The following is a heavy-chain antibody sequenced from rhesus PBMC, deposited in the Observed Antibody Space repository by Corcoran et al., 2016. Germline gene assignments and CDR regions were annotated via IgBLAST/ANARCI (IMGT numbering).Heavy chain of an antibody. CDR2: IYGNSGST. J-gene: IGHJ1*01. D-gene: IGHD4-17*01. V-gene: IGHV4-169*01. Sequence: QLQLQESGPGLVKPSETLSLTCAVSGGSISSSSWSWIRQAPGKGLEGLGYIYGNSGSTTSNPSHNVRVTLSVDTSKSQLSLELSSVTAADTAVYYCARVVGNYDGYFEFWGQGALVTVSS. CDR1: GGSISSSS. CDR3: ARVVGNYDGYFEF.